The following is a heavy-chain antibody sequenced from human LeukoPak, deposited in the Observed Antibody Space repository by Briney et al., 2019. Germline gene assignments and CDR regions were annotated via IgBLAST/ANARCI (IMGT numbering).Heavy chain of an antibody. J-gene: IGHJ3*02. Sequence: PSQTLSLTCTVSGGSISSGGYYWSWIRQHPGKGLEWIGYIYYSGSTYYNPSLKSRVTISVDTSKNQFSLKLSSVTAADTAVYYCARDRGELHAFDIWGQGTMVTVSS. CDR1: GGSISSGGYY. V-gene: IGHV4-31*03. D-gene: IGHD1-7*01. CDR2: IYYSGST. CDR3: ARDRGELHAFDI.